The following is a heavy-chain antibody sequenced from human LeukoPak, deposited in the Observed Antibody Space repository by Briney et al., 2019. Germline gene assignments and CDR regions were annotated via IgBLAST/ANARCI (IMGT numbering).Heavy chain of an antibody. CDR3: ARGRHSGWYLGDY. D-gene: IGHD6-19*01. CDR1: GFTFSSYG. Sequence: GGSLRLSCAASGFTFSSYGMNWVRQAPGKGLEWVSSISSSSSYIYYADSVKGRFTISRDNAKNSLHPQMNSLRAEDTAVYYCARGRHSGWYLGDYWGQGTLVTVSS. V-gene: IGHV3-21*01. CDR2: ISSSSSYI. J-gene: IGHJ4*02.